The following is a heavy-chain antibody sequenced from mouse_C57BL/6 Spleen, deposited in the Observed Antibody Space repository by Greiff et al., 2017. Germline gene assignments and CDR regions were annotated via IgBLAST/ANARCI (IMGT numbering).Heavy chain of an antibody. CDR2: ISDGGSYT. V-gene: IGHV5-4*01. D-gene: IGHD1-1*01. CDR1: GFTFSSYA. Sequence: EVHLVESGGGLVKPGGSLKLSCAASGFTFSSYAMSWVRQTPEKRLEWVATISDGGSYTYYPDNVKGRFTISRDNAKNNLYLQMSHLKSEDTAMYYCAREDYYGSSGYFDDWGQGTTLTVSS. J-gene: IGHJ2*01. CDR3: AREDYYGSSGYFDD.